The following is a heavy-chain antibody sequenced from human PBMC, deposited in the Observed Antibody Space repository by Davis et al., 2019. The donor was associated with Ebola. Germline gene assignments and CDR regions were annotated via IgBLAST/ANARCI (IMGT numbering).Heavy chain of an antibody. Sequence: MPSETLSLTCTVSGGSISSYYWSWIRQPPGKGLEWIGYIYYSGSTNYNPSLKSRVTISVDTSKNQFSLKLSSVTAADTAVYYCILTYDSTDYWGQGTLVTVSS. D-gene: IGHD3-22*01. J-gene: IGHJ4*02. CDR2: IYYSGST. V-gene: IGHV4-59*01. CDR1: GGSISSYY. CDR3: ILTYDSTDY.